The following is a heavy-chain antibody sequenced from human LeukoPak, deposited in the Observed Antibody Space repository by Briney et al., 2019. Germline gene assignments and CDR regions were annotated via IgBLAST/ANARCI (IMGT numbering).Heavy chain of an antibody. CDR3: ARQKDNWFDP. Sequence: PSETLSLTCTVSGGSISSYYWSWIRQPPGKGLERIGYIYYSGSTNYNPSLKSRVTISVDTSKNQFSLKLSSVTAADTAVYYCARQKDNWFDPWGQGTLVTVSS. V-gene: IGHV4-59*08. CDR2: IYYSGST. J-gene: IGHJ5*02. CDR1: GGSISSYY.